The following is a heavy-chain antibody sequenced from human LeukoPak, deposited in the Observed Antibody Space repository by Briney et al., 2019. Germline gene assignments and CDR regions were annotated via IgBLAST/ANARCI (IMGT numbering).Heavy chain of an antibody. V-gene: IGHV3-23*01. J-gene: IGHJ4*02. Sequence: GGSLRLSCTASGFTFSSYAMNWVRQAPGKGLEWVSGIGAGGTFTYYAGSVKGRFTISRDNSRNTLYLQMNSLRADDTAVYYCAKDLGYTTYGYYFDYWGQGTLVTVSS. CDR2: IGAGGTFT. D-gene: IGHD4-11*01. CDR3: AKDLGYTTYGYYFDY. CDR1: GFTFSSYA.